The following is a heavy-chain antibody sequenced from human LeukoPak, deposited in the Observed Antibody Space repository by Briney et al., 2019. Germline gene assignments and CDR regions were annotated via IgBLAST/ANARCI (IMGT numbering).Heavy chain of an antibody. J-gene: IGHJ5*02. Sequence: SSETLSLTCAVYGGSFSGYYWSWIRQPPGKGLEWIGEINHSGSTNYNPSLKSRVTISVDTSKNQFSLKLSSVTAADTAVYYCARLRGWGYRGYYYDPTRGWFDPWGQGTLVTVSS. CDR2: INHSGST. CDR3: ARLRGWGYRGYYYDPTRGWFDP. D-gene: IGHD3-22*01. CDR1: GGSFSGYY. V-gene: IGHV4-34*01.